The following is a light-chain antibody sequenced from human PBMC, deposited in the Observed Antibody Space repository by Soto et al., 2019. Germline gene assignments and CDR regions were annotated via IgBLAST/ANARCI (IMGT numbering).Light chain of an antibody. J-gene: IGLJ1*01. CDR1: SSDVGGYNY. CDR3: SSYTSSSTYV. V-gene: IGLV2-14*01. CDR2: EVC. Sequence: QSVLTQPASVSGSPGQSITISCTGTSSDVGGYNYVSWSQQHPGKAPQLMIYEVCNRPSGVSNRFSGSKSGNTASLTISGLQAEDEADYYCSSYTSSSTYVFGTGTKGTVL.